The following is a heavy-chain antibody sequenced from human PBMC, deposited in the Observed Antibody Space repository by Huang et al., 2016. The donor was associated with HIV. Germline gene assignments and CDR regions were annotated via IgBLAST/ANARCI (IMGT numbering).Heavy chain of an antibody. J-gene: IGHJ4*02. CDR3: AKDADTSGYDVLGPFGS. Sequence: EVLLLGSGGGLVQPGGSLRRSWVASGFTFSSYGMSWFRRGPGKGLEWCSGITDGINNRYYAHSVKGRFAVSRDDSTNTLYMQMNSLRAEDTAVYYCAKDADTSGYDVLGPFGSWGQGTLVTVSS. D-gene: IGHD3-3*01. CDR2: ITDGINNR. V-gene: IGHV3-23*01. CDR1: GFTFSSYG.